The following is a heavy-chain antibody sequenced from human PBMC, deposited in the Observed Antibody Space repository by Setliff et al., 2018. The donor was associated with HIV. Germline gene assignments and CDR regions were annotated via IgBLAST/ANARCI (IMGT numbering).Heavy chain of an antibody. Sequence: SETLSLTCTVSGGSISSSSYYWGWIRQPPGKGLEWTGSIYYSGSTYYNPSLKSRVTISVDTSKNQFSLKLSSVTAADTAVYYCASPGRRRGYCSSTSCYDEGLYYYYYMDVWGKGTTVTVPS. D-gene: IGHD2-2*01. J-gene: IGHJ6*03. V-gene: IGHV4-39*01. CDR2: IYYSGST. CDR1: GGSISSSSYY. CDR3: ASPGRRRGYCSSTSCYDEGLYYYYYMDV.